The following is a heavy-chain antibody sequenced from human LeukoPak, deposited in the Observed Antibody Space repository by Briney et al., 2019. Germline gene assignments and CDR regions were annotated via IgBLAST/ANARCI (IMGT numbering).Heavy chain of an antibody. V-gene: IGHV3-23*01. D-gene: IGHD1-26*01. CDR1: GFTFSSYA. J-gene: IGHJ4*02. CDR3: AKDPEGLVSGIFDY. CDR2: ISGSGGST. Sequence: PGGSLRLSCAASGFTFSSYAMSWVRQAPGKGLEWVSAISGSGGSTYYADSVKGRFTISRDNSKNTLYLQMNSLRAEGTAVYYCAKDPEGLVSGIFDYWGQGTLVTVSS.